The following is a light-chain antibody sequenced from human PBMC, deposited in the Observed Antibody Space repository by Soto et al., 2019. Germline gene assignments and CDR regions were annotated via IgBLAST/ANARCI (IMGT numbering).Light chain of an antibody. CDR1: SSDVGAYNF. CDR2: DVS. J-gene: IGLJ1*01. V-gene: IGLV2-14*03. CDR3: SSYTSSSTHV. Sequence: QSVLTQPASVSGSRGQSITISCTGTSSDVGAYNFVSWYQQHPGKLPKLMIFDVSRRPSGVSDRFSGSKSGNTASLTISGLQVEDEGDYYCSSYTSSSTHVFGSGTKVTVL.